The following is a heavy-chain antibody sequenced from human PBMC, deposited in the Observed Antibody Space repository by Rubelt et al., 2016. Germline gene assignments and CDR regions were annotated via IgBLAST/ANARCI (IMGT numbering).Heavy chain of an antibody. J-gene: IGHJ4*02. Sequence: AYGFTFDDYTMHWVRQAPGKGLEWVSLISWDGGSTYYADSVKGRFTISRDNSKNSLYLQMNSLRTEDTALYYCAKEVNGGSFDYWGQGTLVTVSS. D-gene: IGHD3-16*01. CDR2: ISWDGGST. CDR1: GFTFDDYT. CDR3: AKEVNGGSFDY. V-gene: IGHV3-43*01.